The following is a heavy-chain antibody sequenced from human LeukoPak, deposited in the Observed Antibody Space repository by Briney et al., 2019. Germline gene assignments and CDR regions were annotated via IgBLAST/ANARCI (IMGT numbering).Heavy chain of an antibody. V-gene: IGHV1-46*01. D-gene: IGHD3-22*01. Sequence: ASVKVSCKASGYTFTSYYLHWVRQAPGQGLEWKGIINPSGGSTTYAQKFQGRVTMTRDMSTSTVYMELSSLRSEDTAVYYCARSSKDSSGYYYFGLPDYWGQGTLVTVSS. CDR2: INPSGGST. CDR1: GYTFTSYY. CDR3: ARSSKDSSGYYYFGLPDY. J-gene: IGHJ4*02.